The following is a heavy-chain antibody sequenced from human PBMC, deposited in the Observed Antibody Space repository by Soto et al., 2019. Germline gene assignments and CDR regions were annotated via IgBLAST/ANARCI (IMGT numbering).Heavy chain of an antibody. J-gene: IGHJ4*02. V-gene: IGHV3-48*02. D-gene: IGHD2-2*01. CDR1: VFPSSTYS. CDR2: ISASTLTT. Sequence: GGSLRLSCAASVFPSSTYSMSWFRQAPVMALEWISYISASTLTTFYADSVKGRFTISRDTAQNSLYLQMNSLRDEDTAVYYCARAPQLVAPAATGFDSWGQGTLVTVSS. CDR3: ARAPQLVAPAATGFDS.